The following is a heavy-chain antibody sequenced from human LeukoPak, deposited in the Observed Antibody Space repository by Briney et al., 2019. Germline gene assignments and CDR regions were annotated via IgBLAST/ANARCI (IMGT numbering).Heavy chain of an antibody. CDR1: GGSFSGYY. CDR3: ASDVTRYCSSTSCYTRGNY. J-gene: IGHJ4*02. D-gene: IGHD2-2*02. CDR2: INHSGST. V-gene: IGHV4-34*01. Sequence: SETLSLTCAVYGGSFSGYYWSWIRQPPGKGLEWIGEINHSGSTNYNPSLKSRVTISVDTSKNQFSLKLSSVTAADTAVYYCASDVTRYCSSTSCYTRGNYWGQGTLVTASS.